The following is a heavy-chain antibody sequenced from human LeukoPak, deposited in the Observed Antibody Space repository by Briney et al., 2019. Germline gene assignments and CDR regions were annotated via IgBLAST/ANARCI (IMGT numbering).Heavy chain of an antibody. J-gene: IGHJ4*02. CDR1: GGSISSYY. CDR2: IYSNGST. V-gene: IGHV4-4*07. CDR3: ARDPNGPERSEVHITIFGVVTSERGYFDY. Sequence: PSETLSLTCTVSGGSISSYYWSWIRQPAGKGLEWIGRIYSNGSTNYNPSLKSRVTMSVDTSKNQFSLKLSSVTAADTAVYYCARDPNGPERSEVHITIFGVVTSERGYFDYWGQGTLVTVSS. D-gene: IGHD3-3*01.